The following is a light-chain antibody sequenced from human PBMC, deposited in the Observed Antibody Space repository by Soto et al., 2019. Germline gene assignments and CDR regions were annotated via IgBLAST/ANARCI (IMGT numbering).Light chain of an antibody. Sequence: RASQSVSSYLAWYQQKPGQAPRLLVYDASNRAAGIPTRFCGGGSGTAYALALRSGESGGSVVHNCQRRCDWAGTFARGTKVDIK. CDR2: DAS. CDR1: QSVSSY. J-gene: IGKJ1*01. V-gene: IGKV3-11*01. CDR3: QRRCDWAGT.